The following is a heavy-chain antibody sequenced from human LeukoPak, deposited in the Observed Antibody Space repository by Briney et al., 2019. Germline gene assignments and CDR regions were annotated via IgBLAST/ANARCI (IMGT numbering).Heavy chain of an antibody. Sequence: ASVKVSCKASGYTFTGYYMHWVRQAPGKGLEWMGGFDPEDGETIYAQKFQGRVTMTEDTSTDTAYMELSSLRSEDTAVYYCATAYCSSTSCYSRLNWFDPWGQGTLVTVSS. CDR3: ATAYCSSTSCYSRLNWFDP. J-gene: IGHJ5*02. V-gene: IGHV1-24*01. D-gene: IGHD2-2*02. CDR1: GYTFTGYY. CDR2: FDPEDGET.